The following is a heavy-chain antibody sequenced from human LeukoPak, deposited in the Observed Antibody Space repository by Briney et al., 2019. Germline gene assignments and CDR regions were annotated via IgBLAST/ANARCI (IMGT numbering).Heavy chain of an antibody. V-gene: IGHV4-34*01. CDR3: RYYYDSSGYSSDY. J-gene: IGHJ4*02. CDR1: GGSFSGYY. D-gene: IGHD3-22*01. CDR2: INHSGST. Sequence: SSETLSLTCAVYGGSFSGYYWSWIRQPPGKGLEWIGEINHSGSTNYNPSLKSRVTISVDTSKNQFSLKLSSVTAADTAVYYCRYYYDSSGYSSDYWGQGTLVTVSS.